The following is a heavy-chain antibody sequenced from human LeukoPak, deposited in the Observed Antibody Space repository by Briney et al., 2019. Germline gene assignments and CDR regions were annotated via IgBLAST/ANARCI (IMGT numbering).Heavy chain of an antibody. CDR3: ARDSDGDYSY. J-gene: IGHJ4*02. CDR1: GFTFSSYS. D-gene: IGHD4-17*01. V-gene: IGHV3-48*01. Sequence: PGGSLRLSCAASGFTFSSYSMNWVRQAPGKGLEWVSYISSSSSTIYYADSVKGRFTISKDNAKNSLYLQMNSLRAEDTAVYYCARDSDGDYSYWGQGTLVTVSS. CDR2: ISSSSSTI.